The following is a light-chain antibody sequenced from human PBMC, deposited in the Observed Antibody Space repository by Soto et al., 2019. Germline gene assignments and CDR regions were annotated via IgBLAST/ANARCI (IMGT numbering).Light chain of an antibody. J-gene: IGLJ3*02. CDR1: ISDVGGYNY. Sequence: QSVLTQPRSVSGSPGQSVTISCTGTISDVGGYNYVSWYQQDPGKAPKLMIYDVSKRPSGVPDRLPGSKSGNTASLTISGLQAEDEADYYCCSYAGSYTWVFGGGTKLTVL. CDR2: DVS. V-gene: IGLV2-11*01. CDR3: CSYAGSYTWV.